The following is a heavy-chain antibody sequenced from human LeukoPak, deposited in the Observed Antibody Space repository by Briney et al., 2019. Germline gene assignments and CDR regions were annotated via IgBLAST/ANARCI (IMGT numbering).Heavy chain of an antibody. CDR1: GYTFTSYA. V-gene: IGHV1-3*01. D-gene: IGHD3-10*01. CDR2: INAGNGNT. CDR3: ARDRSNGLLWFGRPYYFDY. Sequence: GASVKVSCKASGYTFTSYAMHWVRQAPGQRLEWMGWINAGNGNTKYSQKFQGRVTITRDTSASTAYMELSSLRSEDTAVYYCARDRSNGLLWFGRPYYFDYWGQGTLVTVSS. J-gene: IGHJ4*02.